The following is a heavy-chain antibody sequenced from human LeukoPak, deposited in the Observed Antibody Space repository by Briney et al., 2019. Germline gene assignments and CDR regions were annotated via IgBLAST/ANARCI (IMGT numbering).Heavy chain of an antibody. D-gene: IGHD4-17*01. Sequence: TLSLTXTVSGNSISSYYWSWIRQPAGKGLEWIGRIYTSGSTNYNPSLKSRVTMSVDTSKNQFSLNLSSVTAADTAVYYCARETTGLARYFDYWGQGTLVTVSS. CDR3: ARETTGLARYFDY. J-gene: IGHJ4*02. V-gene: IGHV4-4*07. CDR2: IYTSGST. CDR1: GNSISSYY.